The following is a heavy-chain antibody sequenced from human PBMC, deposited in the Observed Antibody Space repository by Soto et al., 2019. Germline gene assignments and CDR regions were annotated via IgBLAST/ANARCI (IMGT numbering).Heavy chain of an antibody. Sequence: GASVKVSCKASGGTFSSYTISWVRQAPGQGLEWMGRIIPILGIANYAQKFQGRVTITADKSTSTAYMELSSLRSEDTAVYYCARDPKNQAHAFDIWGQGTMVTVS. CDR3: ARDPKNQAHAFDI. V-gene: IGHV1-69*04. CDR2: IIPILGIA. J-gene: IGHJ3*02. CDR1: GGTFSSYT.